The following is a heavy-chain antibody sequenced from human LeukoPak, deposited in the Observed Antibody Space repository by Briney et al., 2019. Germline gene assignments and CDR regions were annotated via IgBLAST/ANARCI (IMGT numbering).Heavy chain of an antibody. Sequence: SETLSLTCTVSGGSISGNYWSWIRHPPGKGLEWIGYVYYTGTTNYNPSLNSRVTISVDTSKNQFSLKLSSVTAADTAVYYCARPSSGYFHEWGQGTLVTVSS. CDR1: GGSISGNY. CDR2: VYYTGTT. D-gene: IGHD3-22*01. V-gene: IGHV4-59*13. J-gene: IGHJ4*02. CDR3: ARPSSGYFHE.